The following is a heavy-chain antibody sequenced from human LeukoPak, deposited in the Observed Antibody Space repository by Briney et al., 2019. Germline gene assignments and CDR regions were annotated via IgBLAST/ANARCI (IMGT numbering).Heavy chain of an antibody. Sequence: GGSLRLSCAASGFTFSSYAMSWVRQAPGKGLEWVSTISGAVGNTHYADSVKGRFTISRDNSKNTLYLQMNSLRAEDTAVYYCAVGYCSGGSCPGRHWGQGTLVTVSS. D-gene: IGHD2-15*01. CDR2: ISGAVGNT. CDR1: GFTFSSYA. V-gene: IGHV3-23*01. J-gene: IGHJ4*02. CDR3: AVGYCSGGSCPGRH.